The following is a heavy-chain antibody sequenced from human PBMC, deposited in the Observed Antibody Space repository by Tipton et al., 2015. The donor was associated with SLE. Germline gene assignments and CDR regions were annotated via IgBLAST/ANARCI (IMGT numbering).Heavy chain of an antibody. Sequence: QLVQSGAEVKKPGASVKVSCKASGYTFTSYGISWVRQAPGQGLEWMGWINAYNGNTNYAQKLQGRVTMTTDTSTSTAYMELRSLRSDDTAVYYCARDRRSGSQLGHYYYYMDVWGKGTTVTVSS. CDR1: GYTFTSYG. D-gene: IGHD1-26*01. V-gene: IGHV1-18*01. CDR2: INAYNGNT. CDR3: ARDRRSGSQLGHYYYYMDV. J-gene: IGHJ6*03.